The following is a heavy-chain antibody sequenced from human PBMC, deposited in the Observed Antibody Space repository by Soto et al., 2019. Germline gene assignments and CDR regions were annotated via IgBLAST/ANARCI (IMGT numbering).Heavy chain of an antibody. CDR3: ARTGGMDV. CDR1: GGSFSGYY. J-gene: IGHJ6*02. Sequence: QVQLQQWGAGLLKPSETLSLTCAVYGGSFSGYYWSWIRQPPGKGLEWIGEINHSGNTNYNPSLKSRVTILVDTSKNQVSLKLSSVTAADTAVYYGARTGGMDVWGQGTTVTVSS. V-gene: IGHV4-34*01. CDR2: INHSGNT.